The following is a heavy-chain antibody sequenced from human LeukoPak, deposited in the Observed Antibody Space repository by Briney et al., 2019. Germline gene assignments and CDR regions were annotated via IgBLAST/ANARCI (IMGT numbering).Heavy chain of an antibody. J-gene: IGHJ6*04. Sequence: GGSLRLSCAASGFTFSDYAMHWVRQAPGKGLEWVALISYDGSDKYYADSVKGRLTISRDNSKNTLYLQMNSLRAEDTAVYYCAELGITMIGGVWGKGTTVTISS. CDR2: ISYDGSDK. D-gene: IGHD3-10*02. CDR3: AELGITMIGGV. V-gene: IGHV3-30*04. CDR1: GFTFSDYA.